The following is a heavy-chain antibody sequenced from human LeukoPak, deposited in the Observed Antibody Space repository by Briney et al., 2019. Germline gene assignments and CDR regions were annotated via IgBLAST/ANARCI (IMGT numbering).Heavy chain of an antibody. CDR3: VRGTEYDILSGKNFGQYYFDY. J-gene: IGHJ4*02. CDR2: ISSSGAYI. CDR1: GFTFSSYW. Sequence: GGSLRLSCAASGFTFSSYWMSWVRRAPGKGLEWVSSISSSGAYIYYADSVKGRFTISRDIGKNSLYLQMNGLRDEDTAVYYCVRGTEYDILSGKNFGQYYFDYWGQGTLVTVSS. D-gene: IGHD3-9*01. V-gene: IGHV3-21*01.